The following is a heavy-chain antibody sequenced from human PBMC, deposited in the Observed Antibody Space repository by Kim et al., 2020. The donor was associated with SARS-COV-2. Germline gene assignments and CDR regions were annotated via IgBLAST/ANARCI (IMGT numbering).Heavy chain of an antibody. CDR3: AVGDSSSWYRFDGMDV. CDR2: IYYSGST. Sequence: SETLSLTCTVSGGSISSSSYYWGWIRQPPGKGLEWIGSIYYSGSTYYNPSLKSRVTISVDTSKNQFSLKLSSVTAADTAVYYCAVGDSSSWYRFDGMDVWGQGTTVTVSS. V-gene: IGHV4-39*01. CDR1: GGSISSSSYY. D-gene: IGHD6-13*01. J-gene: IGHJ6*02.